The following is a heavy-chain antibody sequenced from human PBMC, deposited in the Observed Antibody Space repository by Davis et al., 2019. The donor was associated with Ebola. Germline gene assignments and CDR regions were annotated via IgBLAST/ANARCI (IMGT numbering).Heavy chain of an antibody. J-gene: IGHJ4*02. Sequence: GESLKISCAASGFTFSSYAMSWVRQAPGKGLEWVSAISGSGGSTYYADSVKGRFTISRDNSKNTLYLQMNSLRAEDTAVYYCAKARVDSGSNPIFDYWGRGTLVTVSS. D-gene: IGHD1-26*01. CDR2: ISGSGGST. CDR1: GFTFSSYA. CDR3: AKARVDSGSNPIFDY. V-gene: IGHV3-23*01.